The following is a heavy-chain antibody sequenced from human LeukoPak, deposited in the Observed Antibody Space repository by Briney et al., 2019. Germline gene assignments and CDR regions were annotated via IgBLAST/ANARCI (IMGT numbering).Heavy chain of an antibody. D-gene: IGHD4-17*01. CDR2: INHSGST. J-gene: IGHJ4*02. Sequence: SETLSLTCAVYGGSFSGYYWSWIRQPPGKGLEWIGEINHSGSTNYNPSLKSRVTISVDTSKNQFSLKLSSVTAADTAVYYCARARVTTVTTGSPFHYWGQGTLVPVSS. CDR1: GGSFSGYY. V-gene: IGHV4-34*01. CDR3: ARARVTTVTTGSPFHY.